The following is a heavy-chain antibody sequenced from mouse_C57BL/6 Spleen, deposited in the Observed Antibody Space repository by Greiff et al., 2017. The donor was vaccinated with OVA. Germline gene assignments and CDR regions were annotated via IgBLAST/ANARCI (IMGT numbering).Heavy chain of an antibody. Sequence: LQQPGAELVKPGASVKLSCKASGYTFTSYWMQWVKQRPGQGLEWIGEIDPSDSYTNYNQKFKGKATLTVDTSSSTAYMQLSSLTSEDSAVYYCARALLPLYYFDYWGQGTTLTVSS. CDR2: IDPSDSYT. D-gene: IGHD2-3*01. CDR1: GYTFTSYW. V-gene: IGHV1-50*01. J-gene: IGHJ2*01. CDR3: ARALLPLYYFDY.